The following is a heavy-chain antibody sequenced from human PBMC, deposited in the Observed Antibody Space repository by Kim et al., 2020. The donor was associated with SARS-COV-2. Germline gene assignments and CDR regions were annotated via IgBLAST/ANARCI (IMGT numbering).Heavy chain of an antibody. Sequence: SVKVSCKASGGTFSSYAISWVRQAPGQGLVWMGGIVHIFGTANYAQKFHGRVTITADESTSTAYMELGSLRPEDTAVYYCARLPTLYCGGDCYSGNWGQGTLVTVSS. V-gene: IGHV1-69*13. CDR2: IVHIFGTA. CDR1: GGTFSSYA. CDR3: ARLPTLYCGGDCYSGN. D-gene: IGHD2-21*02. J-gene: IGHJ4*02.